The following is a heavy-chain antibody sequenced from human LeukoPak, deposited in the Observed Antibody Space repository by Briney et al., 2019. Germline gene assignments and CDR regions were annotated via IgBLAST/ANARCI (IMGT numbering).Heavy chain of an antibody. CDR2: IYYSGST. Sequence: SETPSLTCAVYGGSFSGYYWSWIRQPPGKGLEWIGYIYYSGSTNYNPSLKSRVTISVDTSKNQFSLKLTSVTAADTAVYYCAREVVAAAGTVDYWGQGTLVTVSS. D-gene: IGHD6-13*01. V-gene: IGHV4-59*01. CDR1: GGSFSGYY. CDR3: AREVVAAAGTVDY. J-gene: IGHJ4*02.